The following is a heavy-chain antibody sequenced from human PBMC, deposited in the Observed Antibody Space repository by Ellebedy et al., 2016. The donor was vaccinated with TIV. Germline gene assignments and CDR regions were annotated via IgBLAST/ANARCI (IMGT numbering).Heavy chain of an antibody. J-gene: IGHJ4*02. D-gene: IGHD6-13*01. Sequence: PGGSLRLSCSASGFTFSSYATQSVRHAPAKGLEYVSATTDDGGHTFYADSVKGRFTISRDNSKNTLYLQMSSLRAEDTAVYYCVSRSAGGYGYWGQGTLVTVSS. CDR1: GFTFSSYA. V-gene: IGHV3-64D*06. CDR3: VSRSAGGYGY. CDR2: TTDDGGHT.